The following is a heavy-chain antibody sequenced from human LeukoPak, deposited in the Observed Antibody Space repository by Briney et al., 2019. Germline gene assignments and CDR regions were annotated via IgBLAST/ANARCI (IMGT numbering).Heavy chain of an antibody. CDR1: GGSISGSSYH. CDR3: ATATIAAVWGALDY. Sequence: SETLSLTCIVSGGSISGSSYHWGWIRQPPGKGREWIGTIYYSGTTYYNPSLKSRVTIAVDTSKNQFSLKLGSVTAADPAIYYCATATIAAVWGALDYWGQGPLVTVSS. CDR2: IYYSGTT. V-gene: IGHV4-39*07. J-gene: IGHJ4*02. D-gene: IGHD6-13*01.